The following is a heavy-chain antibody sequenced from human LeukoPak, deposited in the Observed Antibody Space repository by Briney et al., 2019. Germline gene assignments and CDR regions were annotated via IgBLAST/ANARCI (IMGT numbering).Heavy chain of an antibody. CDR1: GFTFSSYA. Sequence: PGGSLRLSCAASGFTFSSYAMHWVRQAPGKGLEWVAVISYDGSNKYYADSVKGRFTISRDNSKNTLYLQMNSLRAEDTAVYYCARDLPQQGYFDYWGQGTLVTVSS. J-gene: IGHJ4*02. CDR3: ARDLPQQGYFDY. CDR2: ISYDGSNK. V-gene: IGHV3-30-3*01.